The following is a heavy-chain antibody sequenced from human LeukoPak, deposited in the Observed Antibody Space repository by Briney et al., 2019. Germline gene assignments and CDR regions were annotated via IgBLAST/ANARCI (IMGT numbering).Heavy chain of an antibody. CDR2: ISGSGGST. D-gene: IGHD3-3*01. J-gene: IGHJ4*02. CDR3: AKDLSGFFEVGFDY. CDR1: GFTFSSYA. V-gene: IGHV3-23*01. Sequence: GGSLRLSCAASGFTFSSYAMSWVRQAPGEGLEWVSAISGSGGSTYYADSVKGRFTISRDNSKNTLYLQMNSLRAEDTAVYYCAKDLSGFFEVGFDYWGQGTLVTVSP.